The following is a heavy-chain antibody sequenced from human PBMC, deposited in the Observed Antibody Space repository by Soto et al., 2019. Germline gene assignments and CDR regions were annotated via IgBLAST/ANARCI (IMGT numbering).Heavy chain of an antibody. CDR1: VSISTGGYY. V-gene: IGHV4-31*03. Sequence: QVQLQESGPGLVKPSDPVPHLHCLCVSISTGGYYWSWIRQHPGRGLEWIGYIYHSGMTFSNPSLQSRVAISIDTSKNKFSLKLSSVTAADTAVYYCATVRWELHDAFDIWGQGTMVSVSS. CDR2: IYHSGMT. J-gene: IGHJ3*02. CDR3: ATVRWELHDAFDI. D-gene: IGHD1-26*01.